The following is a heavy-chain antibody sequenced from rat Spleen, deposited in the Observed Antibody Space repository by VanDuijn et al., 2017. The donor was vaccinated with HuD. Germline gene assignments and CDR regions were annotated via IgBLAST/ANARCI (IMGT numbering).Heavy chain of an antibody. CDR2: ISYDGGST. CDR1: GFTFSNYG. J-gene: IGHJ2*01. D-gene: IGHD1-2*01. Sequence: EVQLMESGGGLVQPGRSMKLSCAASGFTFSNYGMAWVRQAPKRGLEWVAYISYDGGSTYFRDSVKGRFTISRDNAKNTLYLQMDSLRSEDTATYYCARRKRSVTLATISTPFDYWGQGVMVTVSS. V-gene: IGHV5S13*01. CDR3: ARRKRSVTLATISTPFDY.